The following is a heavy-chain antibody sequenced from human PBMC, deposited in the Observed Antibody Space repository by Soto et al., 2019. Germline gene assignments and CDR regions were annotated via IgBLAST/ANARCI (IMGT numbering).Heavy chain of an antibody. CDR3: ARDPPPRRSEYSSSSVNFDY. J-gene: IGHJ4*02. CDR1: GYTFTSYY. D-gene: IGHD6-6*01. CDR2: INPSGGST. V-gene: IGHV1-46*01. Sequence: GASVKVSCKASGYTFTSYYMHWVRQAPGQGLEWMGIINPSGGSTSYAQKFQGRVTMTRDTSTSTVYMELSSLRSEDTAVYYCARDPPPRRSEYSSSSVNFDYWGQGTLVTVSS.